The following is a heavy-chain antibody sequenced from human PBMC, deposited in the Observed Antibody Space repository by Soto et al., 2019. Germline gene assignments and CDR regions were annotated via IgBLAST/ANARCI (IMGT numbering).Heavy chain of an antibody. CDR2: INSSGST. CDR1: AGSFTTYY. D-gene: IGHD3-10*01. Sequence: SETLSLTCAVYAGSFTTYYWSWIRQPPGKGLEWIGEINSSGSTNYNPSLKSRLTISVDTSKNQFSLRLTSVTAADTAVYYCARIRARFSRSAFDIWGQGTMVTVSS. J-gene: IGHJ3*02. CDR3: ARIRARFSRSAFDI. V-gene: IGHV4-34*01.